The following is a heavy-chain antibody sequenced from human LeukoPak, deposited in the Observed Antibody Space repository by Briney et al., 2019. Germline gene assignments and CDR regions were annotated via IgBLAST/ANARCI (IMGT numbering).Heavy chain of an antibody. CDR2: ISYDGSNK. CDR3: AKDSYDSSGYLGY. V-gene: IGHV3-30*18. J-gene: IGHJ4*02. CDR1: GFTFSSYG. Sequence: PGGSLRLSCAASGFTFSSYGMHWVRQAPGKGLEWVAVISYDGSNKYYADSVKGRFTISRDNSKNTLYLQMNSLRAEDMAVYYCAKDSYDSSGYLGYWGQGTLVTVSS. D-gene: IGHD3-22*01.